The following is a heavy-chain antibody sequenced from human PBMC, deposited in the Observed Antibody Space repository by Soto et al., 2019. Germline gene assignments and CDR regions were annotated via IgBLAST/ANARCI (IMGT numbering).Heavy chain of an antibody. J-gene: IGHJ4*02. D-gene: IGHD3-10*01. Sequence: QVHMVQSGAEVKKPGASVKVSCKASGYTFTSYGITWVRQAPGQGLEWMGWISAHNGNTDYAQKLQGRVIVTRDTSTSTAYMELRSLRSDDTAVYYCARGRYGEYWGQGALVTVSS. CDR2: ISAHNGNT. CDR3: ARGRYGEY. V-gene: IGHV1-18*01. CDR1: GYTFTSYG.